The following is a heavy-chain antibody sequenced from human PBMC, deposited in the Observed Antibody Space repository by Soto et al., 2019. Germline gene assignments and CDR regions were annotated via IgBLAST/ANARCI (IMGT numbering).Heavy chain of an antibody. CDR3: ARGDARYQRHWFDP. D-gene: IGHD2-2*01. CDR2: IYYSGST. CDR1: GGSISSGGYY. V-gene: IGHV4-31*03. J-gene: IGHJ5*02. Sequence: QVQLQESGPGLVKPSQTLSLTCTVSGGSISSGGYYWSWIRQHPGKGLEWIGYIYYSGSTYYNPSLKSRVTISVDTSKNHFSLKLNSVTAADTAVYYCARGDARYQRHWFDPWGQGTLVTVSS.